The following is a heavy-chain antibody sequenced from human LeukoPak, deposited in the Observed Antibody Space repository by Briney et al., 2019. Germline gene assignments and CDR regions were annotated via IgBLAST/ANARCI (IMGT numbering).Heavy chain of an antibody. CDR2: ISGSGGST. CDR3: AKGSNQLLYYYYYYMDV. V-gene: IGHV3-23*01. J-gene: IGHJ6*03. CDR1: GFTFSSYA. Sequence: GGSLRLSCAASGFTFSSYAMSWVRQAPGKGLEWVSAISGSGGSTYYADSVKGRFTISRDNSKNTLYLQMNSLRAEDTAVYYCAKGSNQLLYYYYYYMDVWGKGTTVTVSS. D-gene: IGHD2-2*01.